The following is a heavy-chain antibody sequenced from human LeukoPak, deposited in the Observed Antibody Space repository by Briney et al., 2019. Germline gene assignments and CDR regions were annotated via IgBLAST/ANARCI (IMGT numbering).Heavy chain of an antibody. CDR1: GGSFSGYY. CDR2: INHSGST. J-gene: IGHJ6*03. Sequence: SETLSLTCAVYGGSFSGYYWSWIRQPPGKGLEWIGEINHSGSTNYNPSLKSRVTISVDTSKNQFSLKLSSVTAADTAVYYCASRRPDIVAVPAAKRSYYYYYMDVWGKGTTVTVSS. V-gene: IGHV4-34*01. CDR3: ASRRPDIVAVPAAKRSYYYYYMDV. D-gene: IGHD2-2*01.